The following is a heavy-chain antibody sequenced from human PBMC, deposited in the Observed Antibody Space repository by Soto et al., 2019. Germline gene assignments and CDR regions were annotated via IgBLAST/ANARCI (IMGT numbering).Heavy chain of an antibody. J-gene: IGHJ5*02. CDR1: GGSIRSYY. CDR3: ARGYWFDP. Sequence: SETLSLTCTVSGGSIRSYYWSWIRQPPGKGLEWIGYISRGGSSRYAPSLKGRVTFSTDTSKNQVSLKLTYVTVAETAVYYCARGYWFDPWGPGTLVTVSS. V-gene: IGHV4-59*01. CDR2: ISRGGSS.